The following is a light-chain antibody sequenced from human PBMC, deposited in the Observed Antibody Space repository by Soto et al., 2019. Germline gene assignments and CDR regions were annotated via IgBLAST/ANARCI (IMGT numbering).Light chain of an antibody. CDR1: QSVGTS. V-gene: IGKV3-15*01. CDR3: QQYNNWPPWT. CDR2: GAS. Sequence: EIVLTQSPGTLSLSPGERATLLCRASQSVGTSLAWYQQKPGQAPRLLIYGASTRATGIPARFSGSGSGTEFTLTISSLQSEDFAVYYCQQYNNWPPWTFGQGTKVDI. J-gene: IGKJ1*01.